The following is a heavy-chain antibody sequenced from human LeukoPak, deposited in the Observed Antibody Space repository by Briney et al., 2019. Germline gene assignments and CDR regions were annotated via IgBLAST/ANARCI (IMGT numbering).Heavy chain of an antibody. J-gene: IGHJ4*02. CDR1: GFTFSTHG. V-gene: IGHV3-30*18. CDR2: ISYDGHSK. CDR3: AKEFCQGSCSQDYFDY. D-gene: IGHD2-15*01. Sequence: TGASLRLSCAASGFTFSTHGIHWVRQAPGKGLEWVSVISYDGHSKYYADSVKGRFTISRDNAKNTVSLQMNSLTPEDTAVYYCAKEFCQGSCSQDYFDYWGQGTLVTVSS.